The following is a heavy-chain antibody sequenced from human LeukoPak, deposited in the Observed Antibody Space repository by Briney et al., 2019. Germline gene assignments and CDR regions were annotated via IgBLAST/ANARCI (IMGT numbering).Heavy chain of an antibody. D-gene: IGHD4-23*01. CDR2: IYYSGST. V-gene: IGHV4-59*01. Sequence: SETLSLTCTVSGGSISSYYWSWIRQPPGKGLEWIGYIYYSGSTNYNPSLKSRVTISVDTSKNQFSLKLSSVTAADTAVYYCARWGYGGHSPNTPYYYYYYYMDVWGKGTTVTVSS. J-gene: IGHJ6*03. CDR1: GGSISSYY. CDR3: ARWGYGGHSPNTPYYYYYYYMDV.